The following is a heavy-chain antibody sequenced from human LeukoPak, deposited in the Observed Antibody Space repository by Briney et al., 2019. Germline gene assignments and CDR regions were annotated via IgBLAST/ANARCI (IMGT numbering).Heavy chain of an antibody. Sequence: SETLSLTCNVSGDSINNFYWSWIRQPAGKGLEWIGRVYSSGSTEYNPSLKTRVSMSLDTSKNQFSLKLSSVTAADTAVYYCASRVQLERRDAFDIWGQGTMVTVSS. CDR2: VYSSGST. J-gene: IGHJ3*02. V-gene: IGHV4-4*07. D-gene: IGHD1-1*01. CDR3: ASRVQLERRDAFDI. CDR1: GDSINNFY.